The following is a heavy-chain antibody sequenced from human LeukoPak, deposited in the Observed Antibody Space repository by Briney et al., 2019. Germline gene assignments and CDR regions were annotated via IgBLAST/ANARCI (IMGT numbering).Heavy chain of an antibody. CDR2: ISTYNGNT. CDR3: ARPHSYGSTHFDC. CDR1: GYTFTSYG. D-gene: IGHD4-17*01. J-gene: IGHJ4*02. V-gene: IGHV1-18*01. Sequence: ASVKVSCKASGYTFTSYGVSWVRQAPGQGLEWMEWISTYNGNTYYAQRLQGRVTMTTDTSTSTVYMELRSLRSDDTAVYYCARPHSYGSTHFDCWGQGTLVTVSS.